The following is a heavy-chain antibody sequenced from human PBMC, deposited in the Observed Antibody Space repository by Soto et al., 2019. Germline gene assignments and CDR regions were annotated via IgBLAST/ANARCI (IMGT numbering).Heavy chain of an antibody. CDR3: AIDGGYSSSWYLDYYYYYGMDV. Sequence: ASVKVSCKASGYTFTGYYMHWVRQAPGQGLEWMGWINPNSGGTNYAQKFQGWVTMTRDTSISTAYMELSRLRSDDTAVYYCAIDGGYSSSWYLDYYYYYGMDVWGQGTTVTVSS. J-gene: IGHJ6*02. D-gene: IGHD6-13*01. V-gene: IGHV1-2*04. CDR1: GYTFTGYY. CDR2: INPNSGGT.